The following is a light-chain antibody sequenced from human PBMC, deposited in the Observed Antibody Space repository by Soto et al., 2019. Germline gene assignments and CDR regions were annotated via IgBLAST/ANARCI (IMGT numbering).Light chain of an antibody. J-gene: IGKJ4*01. V-gene: IGKV3-15*01. CDR3: QHYNNWPLT. CDR2: GAS. CDR1: QNINNK. Sequence: EIVVTQSPVTLSLSPGQRATLSCRTSQNINNKLVWYQQKPGQAPRLLIYGASTRATGIPARFSGSGSGTEFTLTISSLQSEDFAVYSCQHYNNWPLTFGGGTKVEI.